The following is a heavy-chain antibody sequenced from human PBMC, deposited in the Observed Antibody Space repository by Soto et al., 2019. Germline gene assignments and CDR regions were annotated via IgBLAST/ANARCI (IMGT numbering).Heavy chain of an antibody. Sequence: ASVKVSCKASGYTFTTYSMHWVRQAPGQSLEWMGWINAGNGNTKYSQKFQGRVTITRDTSASTAYMELSSLRSEDSAVYYCAKAAYRKWALIYFWGQGTPVTVSS. D-gene: IGHD6-25*01. J-gene: IGHJ4*02. CDR2: INAGNGNT. CDR3: AKAAYRKWALIYF. V-gene: IGHV1-3*01. CDR1: GYTFTTYS.